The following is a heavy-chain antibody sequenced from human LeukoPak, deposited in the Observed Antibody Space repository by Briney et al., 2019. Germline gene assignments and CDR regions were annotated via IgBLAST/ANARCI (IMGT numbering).Heavy chain of an antibody. CDR3: ARDRDSSGYFFDY. J-gene: IGHJ4*02. CDR1: GGSISSGGYY. D-gene: IGHD3-22*01. V-gene: IGHV4-31*03. Sequence: PSQTLSLTCTVSGGSISSGGYYWSWIRQHPGKGLEWIGYIYYSGSTYYSPSLKSRVTISVDTSKNQFSLKLSSVTAADTAVYYCARDRDSSGYFFDYWGQGTLVTVSS. CDR2: IYYSGST.